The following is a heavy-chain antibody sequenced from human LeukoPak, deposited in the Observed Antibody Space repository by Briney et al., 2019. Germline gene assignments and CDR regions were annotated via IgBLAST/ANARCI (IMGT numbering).Heavy chain of an antibody. CDR2: ISSSSSYI. CDR3: ARDLRFLERLSPTYFDY. CDR1: GFTFSSYS. J-gene: IGHJ4*02. Sequence: GGSLRLSCAASGFTFSSYSMNWVRQAPGKGLEWVSSISSSSSYIYYADSVKGRFTISRDNAKNSLYLQMNSLRAEDTAVYYCARDLRFLERLSPTYFDYWGQGTLVTVSS. V-gene: IGHV3-21*01. D-gene: IGHD3-3*01.